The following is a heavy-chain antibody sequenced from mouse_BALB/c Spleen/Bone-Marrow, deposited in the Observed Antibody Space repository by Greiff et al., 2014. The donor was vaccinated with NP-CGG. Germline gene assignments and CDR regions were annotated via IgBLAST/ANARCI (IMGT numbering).Heavy chain of an antibody. Sequence: QVQLQQSGPGLVAPSQSLSITCTVSGFSLTSYGVHWVRQPPGKGLERLVVIWSDGNTTYNSALKSRLSTSKDNSKSQVFLKMNSLQTDDTAMYYCARNPYGNYAMDYWGQGTSVTVSS. CDR1: GFSLTSYG. CDR2: IWSDGNT. D-gene: IGHD2-10*02. CDR3: ARNPYGNYAMDY. J-gene: IGHJ4*01. V-gene: IGHV2-6*02.